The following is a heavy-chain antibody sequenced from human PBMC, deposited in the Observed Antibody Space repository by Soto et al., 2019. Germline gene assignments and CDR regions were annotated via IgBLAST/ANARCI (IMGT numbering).Heavy chain of an antibody. CDR3: ARLRGRYSSSWFALDY. CDR1: GYSFTSYW. CDR2: IYPGDSDT. V-gene: IGHV5-51*01. Sequence: GESLKVSWRVAGYSFTSYWSGWVSQMPGKGLEWMGIIYPGDSDTRYSPSFQGQVTISADKSISTAYLRWSSLKASDTAMYYCARLRGRYSSSWFALDYWGQGTPVTVSS. J-gene: IGHJ4*02. D-gene: IGHD6-13*01.